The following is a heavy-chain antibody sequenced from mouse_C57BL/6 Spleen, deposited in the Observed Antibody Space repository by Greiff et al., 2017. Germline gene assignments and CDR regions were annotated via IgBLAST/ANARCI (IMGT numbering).Heavy chain of an antibody. Sequence: QVQLQQPGAELVKPGASVKLSCKASGYTFTSYWMHWVKQRPGQGLEWIGMIHPNSGSTNYNEKFKSKATLTVDKSSSTAYMQLSSLTSEDSAVYYCARDYYGSSYFSYWYFDVWGTGTTVTVSS. CDR3: ARDYYGSSYFSYWYFDV. CDR1: GYTFTSYW. J-gene: IGHJ1*03. V-gene: IGHV1-64*01. CDR2: IHPNSGST. D-gene: IGHD1-1*01.